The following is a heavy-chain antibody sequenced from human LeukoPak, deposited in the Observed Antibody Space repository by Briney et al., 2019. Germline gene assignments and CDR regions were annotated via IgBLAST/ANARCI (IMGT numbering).Heavy chain of an antibody. J-gene: IGHJ4*02. D-gene: IGHD6-13*01. CDR3: ARASRRYSSSWTDY. CDR1: GFTFSRYA. Sequence: PGGSLRLSCAASGFTFSRYAMSWVRQAPGKGLEWVSAISGSGGSTYYADSVKGRFTISRDNSKNTLYLQMNSLRAEDTAVYYCARASRRYSSSWTDYWGQGTLVTVSS. CDR2: ISGSGGST. V-gene: IGHV3-23*01.